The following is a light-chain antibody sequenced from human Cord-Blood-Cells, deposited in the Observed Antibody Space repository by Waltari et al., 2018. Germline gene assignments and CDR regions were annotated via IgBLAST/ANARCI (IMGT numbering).Light chain of an antibody. CDR3: SSYTSSSTWV. CDR1: SSDVGGYNN. J-gene: IGLJ3*02. Sequence: QSALTQPASVSGSPGQSITIPCTGTSSDVGGYNNVSWYQQHPGNAPKLMIYDVSNRPSGVSNRFSGSKSGNTASLTISGLQAEDEADYYCSSYTSSSTWVFGGGTKLTVL. CDR2: DVS. V-gene: IGLV2-14*03.